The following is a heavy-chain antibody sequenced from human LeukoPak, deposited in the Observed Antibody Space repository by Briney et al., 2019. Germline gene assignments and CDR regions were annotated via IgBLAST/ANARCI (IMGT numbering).Heavy chain of an antibody. CDR3: AKWSSSGWYRPIDY. Sequence: PGGSLRLSCAASGFTVSSNYMSWVRQAPGKGLEWVSVIYSGGSTYYADSVKGRFTISRDNSKNTLYLQMNSLRAEDTAVYYCAKWSSSGWYRPIDYWGQGTLVTVSS. V-gene: IGHV3-53*01. J-gene: IGHJ4*02. CDR2: IYSGGST. CDR1: GFTVSSNY. D-gene: IGHD6-19*01.